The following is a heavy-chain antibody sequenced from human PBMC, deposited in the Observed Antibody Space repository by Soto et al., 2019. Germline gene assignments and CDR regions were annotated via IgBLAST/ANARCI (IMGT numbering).Heavy chain of an antibody. D-gene: IGHD1-1*01. V-gene: IGHV4-38-2*02. Sequence: SETLSLTYSVSGFAISRGYYWSWVRQPPGKGLEWIGSIYPSVSSYHNPSLATRLRLSIDTSKNQFTLNLTSVTAADTALYFCAREKVGTTFFDNWGQGIQVTVSS. CDR3: AREKVGTTFFDN. CDR2: IYPSVSS. CDR1: GFAISRGYY. J-gene: IGHJ4*02.